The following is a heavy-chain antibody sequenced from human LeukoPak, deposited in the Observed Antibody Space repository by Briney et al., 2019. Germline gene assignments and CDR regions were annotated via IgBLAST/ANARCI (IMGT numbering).Heavy chain of an antibody. CDR1: GFSFHDYT. J-gene: IGHJ4*01. CDR3: AKDLGKVTAAAGTSGFDT. CDR2: INWDGGST. Sequence: PGGSLRLSCAASGFSFHDYTMHWVRQRPGKGLEWVSLINWDGGSTFYADSVKGRFTISRDTSKNSLYLQMHSLRADDTAFYYCAKDLGKVTAAAGTSGFDTWGRGTLVTVSS. V-gene: IGHV3-43*01. D-gene: IGHD6-13*01.